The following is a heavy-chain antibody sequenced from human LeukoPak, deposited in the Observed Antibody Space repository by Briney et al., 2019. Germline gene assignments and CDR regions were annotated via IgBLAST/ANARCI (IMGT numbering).Heavy chain of an antibody. CDR2: IIPILGIA. CDR3: ARDLPCYYGSGSYQRYFDY. V-gene: IGHV1-69*04. D-gene: IGHD3-10*01. Sequence: GSSVKVSCKASGGTFSSYAISWVRQAPGQGLEWMGRIIPILGIANYAQKFQGRVTITADKSTSTAYMELSSLRSEDTAVYYCARDLPCYYGSGSYQRYFDYWGQGTLVTVSS. CDR1: GGTFSSYA. J-gene: IGHJ4*02.